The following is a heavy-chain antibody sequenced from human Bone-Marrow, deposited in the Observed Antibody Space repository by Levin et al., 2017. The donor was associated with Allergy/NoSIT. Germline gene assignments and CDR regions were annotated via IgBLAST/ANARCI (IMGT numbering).Heavy chain of an antibody. Sequence: SETLSLTCTVSGGSISSSSYYWGWIRQPPGKGLEWIGSIYYSGSTYYNPSLKSRVTISVDTSKNQFSLKLSSVTAADTAVYYCARLEGYCSGGSCHHPNWFDPWGQGTLVTVSS. V-gene: IGHV4-39*01. CDR3: ARLEGYCSGGSCHHPNWFDP. D-gene: IGHD2-15*01. J-gene: IGHJ5*02. CDR2: IYYSGST. CDR1: GGSISSSSYY.